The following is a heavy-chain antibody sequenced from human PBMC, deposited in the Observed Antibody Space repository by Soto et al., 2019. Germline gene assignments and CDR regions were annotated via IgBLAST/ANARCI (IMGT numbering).Heavy chain of an antibody. D-gene: IGHD4-17*01. J-gene: IGHJ4*02. V-gene: IGHV3-53*01. CDR2: FSAGGRA. CDR3: AKESMPEHYGHTLFAY. Sequence: GGSLRLACAASGFIVSSTYLSWVRRAPGKGLEWVSTFSAGGRAYYADSVKGRFTIAKDTSKNTLILQARSLRAEDTAVYYCAKESMPEHYGHTLFAYWGQGSRVTVSS. CDR1: GFIVSSTY.